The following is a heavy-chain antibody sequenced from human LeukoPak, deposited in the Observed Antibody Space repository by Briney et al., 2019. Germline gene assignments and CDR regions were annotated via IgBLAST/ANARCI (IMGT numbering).Heavy chain of an antibody. CDR3: ARDTSGYRNYYYYYMDV. V-gene: IGHV4-4*02. D-gene: IGHD5-12*01. Sequence: SGTLSLTCAVSGGSISSSNWWSWVRQPPGKGLEWIGEIYHSGSTNYNPSLKSRVTISVDKSKNQFSLKLSSVTAADTAVYYCARDTSGYRNYYYYYMDVWGKGTTVTISS. J-gene: IGHJ6*03. CDR2: IYHSGST. CDR1: GGSISSSNW.